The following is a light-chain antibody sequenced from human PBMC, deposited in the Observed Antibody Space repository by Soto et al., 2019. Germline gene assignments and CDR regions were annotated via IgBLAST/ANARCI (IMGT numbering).Light chain of an antibody. CDR2: SNN. CDR3: AAWDDSLNGFYV. J-gene: IGLJ1*01. V-gene: IGLV1-44*01. CDR1: SSNIGSNT. Sequence: QSVLTQPPSASGTPGQRVTISCSGSSSNIGSNTVNWYQQLPGTAPKLLIYSNNQRPSGVPDRFSGSKSGTSASLAISGLQSEDEDDYYCAAWDDSLNGFYVFGYGTKVTV.